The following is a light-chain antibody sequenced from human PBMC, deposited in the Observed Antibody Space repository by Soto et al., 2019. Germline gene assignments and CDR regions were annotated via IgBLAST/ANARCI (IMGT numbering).Light chain of an antibody. V-gene: IGKV1-39*01. CDR1: QSISSY. CDR3: QQSYSTPLWT. Sequence: DIQMTHSPSSLSASVGDRVTITCRASQSISSYLNWYQQKPGKAPKLLIYAASSLQSGVPSRFSGSGSGTDFTLTISSLQPEDFATYYCQQSYSTPLWTFGQGTKVDIK. CDR2: AAS. J-gene: IGKJ1*01.